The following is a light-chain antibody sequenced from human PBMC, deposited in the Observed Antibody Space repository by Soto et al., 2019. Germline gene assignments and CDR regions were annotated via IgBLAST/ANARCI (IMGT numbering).Light chain of an antibody. J-gene: IGKJ3*01. CDR3: QQYNSYSS. V-gene: IGKV1-5*01. CDR1: QSISSW. Sequence: IQMTQSPSTLSASVGDRFTITCRASQSISSWLAWYQQKPGKAPKLLIYDASSLESGVPSRFSGSGSGTEFTLTISSLQPDDFATYYCQQYNSYSSFGPGTKVDIK. CDR2: DAS.